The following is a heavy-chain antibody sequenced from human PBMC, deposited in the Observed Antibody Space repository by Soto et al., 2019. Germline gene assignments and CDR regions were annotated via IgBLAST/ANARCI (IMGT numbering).Heavy chain of an antibody. J-gene: IGHJ5*02. V-gene: IGHV3-48*01. CDR1: GFTFSSYS. CDR2: ISSSSSTI. Sequence: PGGSLRLSCAASGFTFSSYSMNWVRQAPGKGLEWVSYISSSSSTIYYADSVKGRFTISRDNAKNSLYLQMNSLRAEDTAVYYCARDQGYCSGGSCYTHVNWFDPWGQGTLVTVSS. D-gene: IGHD2-15*01. CDR3: ARDQGYCSGGSCYTHVNWFDP.